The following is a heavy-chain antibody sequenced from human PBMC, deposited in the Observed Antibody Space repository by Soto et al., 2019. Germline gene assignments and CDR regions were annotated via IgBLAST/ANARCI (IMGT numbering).Heavy chain of an antibody. CDR3: AGSLLWPLDLNY. CDR1: GFTFSSHW. J-gene: IGHJ4*02. D-gene: IGHD2-21*02. Sequence: LRLSCAASGFTFSSHWMHWVRQAPGKGLVWVSRINTDGSSTNYVDSVKGRITVSRDNAKNTLYLQMNSLRAEDTAVYYCAGSLLWPLDLNYWGQGTLVTVSS. CDR2: INTDGSST. V-gene: IGHV3-74*01.